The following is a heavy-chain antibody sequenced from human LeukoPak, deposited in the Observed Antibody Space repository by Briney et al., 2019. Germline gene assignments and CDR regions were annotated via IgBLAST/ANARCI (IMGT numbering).Heavy chain of an antibody. CDR2: INHSGST. CDR3: ARDPYYYDTSGYYLHWYFDL. J-gene: IGHJ2*01. CDR1: GGSFSGYY. V-gene: IGHV4-34*01. Sequence: SETLSLTCAVYGGSFSGYYWSWIRQPPGKGLEWIGEINHSGSTNYNPSLKSRVTISVDTSKNQFSLKLSSMTAADTAVYYCARDPYYYDTSGYYLHWYFDLWGRGTLVTVSS. D-gene: IGHD3-22*01.